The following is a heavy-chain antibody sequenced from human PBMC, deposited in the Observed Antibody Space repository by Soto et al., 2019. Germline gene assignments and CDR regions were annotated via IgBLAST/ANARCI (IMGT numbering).Heavy chain of an antibody. V-gene: IGHV4-4*02. D-gene: IGHD2-2*01. CDR3: ARVLVVPATNRYYYYGMDV. J-gene: IGHJ6*02. CDR2: IYHSGST. CDR1: GVSISTTNW. Sequence: SETLSLTCAVSGVSISTTNWWSWVRQPPGKGLEWIGEIYHSGSTNYNPSLKSRVTISVGKSKNQLSLKLSSVTAADAAVYYCARVLVVPATNRYYYYGMDVWGQGTTVTVSS.